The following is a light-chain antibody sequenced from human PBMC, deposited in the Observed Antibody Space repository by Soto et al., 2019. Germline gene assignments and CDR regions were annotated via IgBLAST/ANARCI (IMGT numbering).Light chain of an antibody. CDR2: EGI. CDR1: SSTVGGFNV. V-gene: IGLV2-23*01. J-gene: IGLJ1*01. CDR3: CSYVGATTYV. Sequence: QSALTQPASVSGSPGQSITISCTGTSSTVGGFNVVSWYQQHPGKAPKVIIYEGIKRPSGVSNRFSGSNSGSTASLTISGLQAEDEAVYYCCSYVGATTYVFGTGTKVTVL.